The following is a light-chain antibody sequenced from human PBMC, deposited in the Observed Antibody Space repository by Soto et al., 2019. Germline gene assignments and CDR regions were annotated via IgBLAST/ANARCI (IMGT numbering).Light chain of an antibody. CDR1: GIDVGACNY. J-gene: IGLJ1*01. CDR3: CSYAGGYTYL. CDR2: DVA. V-gene: IGLV2-11*01. Sequence: QSVLTQPRSVSGSPGPSVTMCCTGTGIDVGACNYVSWYQQHPGRPPKLMIYDVARWPSGLPACFSGSKSGNTASLTISGLQAEDEADYFCCSYAGGYTYLFGTETKVTVL.